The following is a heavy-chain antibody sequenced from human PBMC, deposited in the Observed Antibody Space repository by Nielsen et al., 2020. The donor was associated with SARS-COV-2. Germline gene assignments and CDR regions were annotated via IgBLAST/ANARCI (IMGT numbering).Heavy chain of an antibody. Sequence: ASVKVSCKASGYTFTNYAISWVRLAPGQGLEWMAIINPVDDSTNYAQKFQGRVTMTRDTSTNTVYMELSSLRSEDTAVYYCARGGFAVVFPTYDYWGQGTLVTVSS. J-gene: IGHJ4*02. D-gene: IGHD3-3*01. CDR1: GYTFTNYA. V-gene: IGHV1-46*01. CDR2: INPVDDST. CDR3: ARGGFAVVFPTYDY.